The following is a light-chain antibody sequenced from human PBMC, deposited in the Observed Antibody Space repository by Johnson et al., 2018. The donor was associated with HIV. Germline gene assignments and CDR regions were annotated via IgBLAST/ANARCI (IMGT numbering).Light chain of an antibody. J-gene: IGLJ1*01. CDR1: SSNIENYF. CDR2: EDY. V-gene: IGLV1-51*02. CDR3: GVWDASLSPGGV. Sequence: QPVLTQPPSVSAAPGQRVNISCSGHSSNIENYFVSWYQQLPGAAPRLLIYEDYKRPSGIPDRFSGSKSGASATLGITGLQTGDEADYYCGVWDASLSPGGVFGTGTKVTVL.